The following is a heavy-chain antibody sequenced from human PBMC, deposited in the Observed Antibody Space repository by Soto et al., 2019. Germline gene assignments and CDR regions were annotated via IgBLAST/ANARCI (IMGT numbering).Heavy chain of an antibody. D-gene: IGHD4-17*01. Sequence: SETRSLTCTVSGGSVSSGGYYWSWIRQPPGKGLEWIGYIYYTESTTYNSSLKSRVTISIDTSKNQFSLNLNSVTAADTAVYYCAGSYGGNPVLDYWGQGTLVTVSS. CDR1: GGSVSSGGYY. CDR3: AGSYGGNPVLDY. V-gene: IGHV4-61*08. J-gene: IGHJ4*02. CDR2: IYYTEST.